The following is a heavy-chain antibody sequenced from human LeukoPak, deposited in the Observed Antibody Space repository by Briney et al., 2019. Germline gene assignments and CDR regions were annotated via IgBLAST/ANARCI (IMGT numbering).Heavy chain of an antibody. Sequence: ASVKVSCKASGYTFTSYGISWVRQAPGQGLEWMGWISAYNGNTNYAQKLQGRVTMTTDTSTSTAYMELRSLRSDDTAVYYCARARGGDFWSGYYIDYWGQGTLVTVSS. CDR2: ISAYNGNT. CDR3: ARARGGDFWSGYYIDY. J-gene: IGHJ4*02. V-gene: IGHV1-18*01. CDR1: GYTFTSYG. D-gene: IGHD3-3*01.